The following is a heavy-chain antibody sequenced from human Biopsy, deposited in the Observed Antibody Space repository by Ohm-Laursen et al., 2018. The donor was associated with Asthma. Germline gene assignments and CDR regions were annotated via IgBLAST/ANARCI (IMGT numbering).Heavy chain of an antibody. CDR2: MYHSGSP. V-gene: IGHV4-39*01. J-gene: IGHJ4*02. Sequence: QTLSLTCAVSGGSITSSSYYWGWIRQPPGKGMEWIGSMYHSGSPYYHPSLKSRATISVDTSKNQLSLKMSSVTAADTAVYFCVRHQYSSSWSTFDYWSQGALVTVSS. CDR3: VRHQYSSSWSTFDY. CDR1: GGSITSSSYY. D-gene: IGHD3-22*01.